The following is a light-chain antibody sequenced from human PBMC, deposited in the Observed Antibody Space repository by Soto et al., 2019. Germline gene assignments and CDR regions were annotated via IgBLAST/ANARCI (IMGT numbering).Light chain of an antibody. Sequence: QSALTQPASVSGSPGQSITISCTGTSSDVGSYNLVSWYQQHPGKAPKFMIYEGSKRPSGVSNRFSGSKSGNTASLTISGLQAEDEADYYCCSYAGSSTLFGTGTKLTVL. CDR1: SSDVGSYNL. CDR2: EGS. J-gene: IGLJ1*01. CDR3: CSYAGSSTL. V-gene: IGLV2-23*01.